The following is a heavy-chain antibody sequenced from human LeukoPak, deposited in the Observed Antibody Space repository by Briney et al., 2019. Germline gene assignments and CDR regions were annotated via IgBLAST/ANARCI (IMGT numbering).Heavy chain of an antibody. V-gene: IGHV3-30-3*01. CDR2: ISYDGSNK. CDR1: GFTFSNYP. D-gene: IGHD1-26*01. CDR3: ARAKYIERTTPLDY. J-gene: IGHJ4*02. Sequence: GGSLRLSCAASGFTFSNYPIHWARQAPGKGLEWVAVISYDGSNKYYADSVKGRFTISRDNSKNTLYLQMNSLRAEDTAVYYCARAKYIERTTPLDYWGQGTLVTVSS.